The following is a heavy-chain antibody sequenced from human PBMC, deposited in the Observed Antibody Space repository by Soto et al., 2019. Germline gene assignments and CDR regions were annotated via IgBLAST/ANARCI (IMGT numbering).Heavy chain of an antibody. J-gene: IGHJ6*02. CDR3: AGSRAYYYYGMDV. Sequence: SETLSLTCTVSGGSISSGGYYWSWIRQHPGKGLEWIGYIYYSGSTYYNPPLKSRVTISVDTSKNQFSLKLSSVTAADTAVYYCAGSRAYYYYGMDVWGQGTTVTVSS. CDR1: GGSISSGGYY. V-gene: IGHV4-31*03. CDR2: IYYSGST.